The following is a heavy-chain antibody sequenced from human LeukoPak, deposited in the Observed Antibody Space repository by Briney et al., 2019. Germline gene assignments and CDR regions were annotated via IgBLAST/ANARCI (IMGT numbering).Heavy chain of an antibody. CDR2: ISYDGTDK. V-gene: IGHV3-30*03. Sequence: PGRSLRLSCAASGFTFRRFSMYWVRQTPGKGLAWVALISYDGTDKYYADSVSGRFTISRDFSKDTLYLQMNSLRPEDTGVYYCAIGLNPQWLYDAFDVCGQGTMVTVSS. CDR3: AIGLNPQWLYDAFDV. CDR1: GFTFRRFS. J-gene: IGHJ3*01. D-gene: IGHD6-19*01.